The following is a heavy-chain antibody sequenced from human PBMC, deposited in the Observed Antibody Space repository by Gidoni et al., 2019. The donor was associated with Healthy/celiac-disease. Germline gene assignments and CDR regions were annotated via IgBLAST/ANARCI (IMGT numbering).Heavy chain of an antibody. V-gene: IGHV4-34*01. CDR1: GGSFSGYY. CDR2: INHSGST. CDR3: ARGKRTYYYYYGMDV. Sequence: QVQLQQWGDGLLRPSETLSLTCSVYGGSFSGYYWSWIRQPPGKGLEWIGEINHSGSTNYNPSLKSRVTISVDTSKNQFSLKLSSVTAADTAVYYCARGKRTYYYYYGMDVWGQGTTVTVSS. J-gene: IGHJ6*02.